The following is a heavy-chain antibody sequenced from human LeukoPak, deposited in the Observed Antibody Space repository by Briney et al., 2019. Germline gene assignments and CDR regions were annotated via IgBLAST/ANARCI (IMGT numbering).Heavy chain of an antibody. CDR1: GFTFSSYA. D-gene: IGHD6-13*01. V-gene: IGHV3-23*01. Sequence: GGSLRLSCAASGFTFSSYAMSWVRQAPGKGLEWVSAISGSGGSTYYADSVKGRFTISRDNSKNTLYLQMNSLRAEDTAVYYCAKGGSDGRWYLYYFDYWGQGTLVTVSS. CDR2: ISGSGGST. CDR3: AKGGSDGRWYLYYFDY. J-gene: IGHJ4*02.